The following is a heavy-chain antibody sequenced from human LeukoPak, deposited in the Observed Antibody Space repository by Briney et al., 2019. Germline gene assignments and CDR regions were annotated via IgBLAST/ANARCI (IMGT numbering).Heavy chain of an antibody. CDR2: IWYDGSNK. CDR1: GFTFSSYG. D-gene: IGHD2-2*01. V-gene: IGHV3-30*02. J-gene: IGHJ6*03. CDR3: AKDDCSTTSCYGYYYYYMDV. Sequence: PGGSLRLSCVASGFTFSSYGMHWVRQAPGKGLEWVAFIWYDGSNKYYADSVKGRFSISRDNSKNTLYLQMNSLRAEDTAVYYCAKDDCSTTSCYGYYYYYMDVWGKGTTVTVSS.